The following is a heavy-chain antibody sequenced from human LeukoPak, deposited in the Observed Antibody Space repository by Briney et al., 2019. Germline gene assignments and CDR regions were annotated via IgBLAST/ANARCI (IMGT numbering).Heavy chain of an antibody. CDR1: GFTSSSYS. Sequence: PGGSLRLSCAASGFTSSSYSMKWVRQAPGKGLEWVSSISSSSSYIYYADSVKGRFTISRDNAKNSLYLQMNSLRAEDTAVYYCARDLSYGMDVWGQGTTVTVSS. CDR3: ARDLSYGMDV. J-gene: IGHJ6*02. CDR2: ISSSSSYI. V-gene: IGHV3-21*01.